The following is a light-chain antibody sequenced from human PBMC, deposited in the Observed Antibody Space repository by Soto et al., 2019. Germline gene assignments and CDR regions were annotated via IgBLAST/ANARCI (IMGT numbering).Light chain of an antibody. CDR2: EGS. V-gene: IGLV2-23*01. J-gene: IGLJ2*01. Sequence: QSALTQPASVSGSPGQSITISCTGTSSDVGSYNLVSWYQQHPGKAPKLMIYEGSKRPSGVSNRFSGSKSGNTASLTISGLQAEDEADYYCCSYAGSGTVVFGGGTKVTVL. CDR3: CSYAGSGTVV. CDR1: SSDVGSYNL.